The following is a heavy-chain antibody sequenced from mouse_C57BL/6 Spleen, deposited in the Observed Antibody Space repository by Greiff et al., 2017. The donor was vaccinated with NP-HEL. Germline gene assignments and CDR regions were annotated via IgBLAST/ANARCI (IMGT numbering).Heavy chain of an antibody. CDR2: IDPSDSYT. J-gene: IGHJ2*01. CDR3: ARAYSNYFDY. V-gene: IGHV1-50*01. CDR1: GYTFTSYW. Sequence: QVQLQQPGAELVKPGASVKLSCKASGYTFTSYWMQWVKQRPGQGLEWIGEIDPSDSYTNYNQKFKGKATLTVDTSSSTAYMQLSSLTSEDSAVYYCARAYSNYFDYWGQGTTLTVSS. D-gene: IGHD2-5*01.